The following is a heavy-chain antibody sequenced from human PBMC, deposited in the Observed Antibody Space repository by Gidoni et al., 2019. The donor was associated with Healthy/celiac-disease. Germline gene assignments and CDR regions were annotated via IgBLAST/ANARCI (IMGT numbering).Heavy chain of an antibody. J-gene: IGHJ3*02. CDR2: IYYSGST. V-gene: IGHV4-39*01. D-gene: IGHD1-26*01. Sequence: QLQLQESGPGLVKPSETLSLTCTVSGGSISSSSYYWGWIRQPPGKGLEWIGSIYYSGSTYYNPSLKSRVTISVDTSKNQFSLKLSSVTAADTAVYYCARRLATAEGAFDIWGQGTMVTVSS. CDR1: GGSISSSSYY. CDR3: ARRLATAEGAFDI.